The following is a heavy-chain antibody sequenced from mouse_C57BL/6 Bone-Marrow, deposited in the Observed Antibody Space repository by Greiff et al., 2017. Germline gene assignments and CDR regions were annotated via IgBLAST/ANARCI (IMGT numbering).Heavy chain of an antibody. CDR2: SRNKANDYTT. CDR3: ASDAGYYGSSYGYFDV. CDR1: GFTFSDFY. V-gene: IGHV7-1*01. Sequence: EVQLVESGGGLVQSGRSLRLSCATSGFTFSDFYMEWVRQAPGKGLEWIAASRNKANDYTTEYSASVKGRFIASRATSQSFIYLQMNALMAENTAIYYCASDAGYYGSSYGYFDVWGTGTTVTVSS. D-gene: IGHD1-1*01. J-gene: IGHJ1*03.